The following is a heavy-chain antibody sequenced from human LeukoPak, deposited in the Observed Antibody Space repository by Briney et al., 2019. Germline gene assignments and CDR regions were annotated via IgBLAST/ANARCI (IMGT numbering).Heavy chain of an antibody. D-gene: IGHD6-13*01. J-gene: IGHJ4*02. CDR3: ARDRSSTWAAAGTCNY. CDR2: INPNSGGT. CDR1: GYTFTGYY. Sequence: GASVKVSCKASGYTFTGYYMHWVRQAPGQGLEWMGWINPNSGGTNYAQKFQGRVTMTRDTSISTAYMKLSRLRSDDTAVYYCARDRSSTWAAAGTCNYWGQGTLVTVSS. V-gene: IGHV1-2*02.